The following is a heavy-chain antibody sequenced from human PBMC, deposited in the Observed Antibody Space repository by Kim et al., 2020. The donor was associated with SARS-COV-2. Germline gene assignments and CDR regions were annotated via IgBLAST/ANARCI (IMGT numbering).Heavy chain of an antibody. CDR2: INTHGNTT. V-gene: IGHV3-64D*09. Sequence: GGSLRLSCSASGFTFNNFAMHWVRQAPGKGLEYVSVINTHGNTTYYADSMKGRFTISRDNSKNTLYLQMTSPRTEDTAVYYCVREGVAGDFDYWGQGTLVTVSS. CDR1: GFTFNNFA. D-gene: IGHD6-19*01. CDR3: VREGVAGDFDY. J-gene: IGHJ4*02.